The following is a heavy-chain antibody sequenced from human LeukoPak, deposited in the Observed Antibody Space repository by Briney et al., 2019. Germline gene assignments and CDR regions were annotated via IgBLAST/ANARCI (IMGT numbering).Heavy chain of an antibody. CDR2: INQDGSEK. V-gene: IGHV3-7*01. CDR3: ADPPSDF. CDR1: GFNFNTKW. J-gene: IGHJ4*02. Sequence: GGSLRLSCAASGFNFNTKWMTWVRQAPGKGLEWVANINQDGSEKYYLDSVKGRFTISRDNVKSSLYLEMSYLTAEDTAVYSCADPPSDFWGRGTLVAVSS.